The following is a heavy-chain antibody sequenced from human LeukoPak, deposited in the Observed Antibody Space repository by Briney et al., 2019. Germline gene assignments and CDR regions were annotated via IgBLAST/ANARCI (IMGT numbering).Heavy chain of an antibody. CDR1: GFTFSSYW. V-gene: IGHV3-7*01. D-gene: IGHD3-3*01. Sequence: AGGSLRLSCAASGFTFSSYWMSWVRQAPGKGLEWVANIKQDGSEKYYVDSVKGRFTISRDNAKNSLYLQMNSLRAEDTAVYYCVGFWSGYPTHAFDIWGQGTMVTVSS. CDR3: VGFWSGYPTHAFDI. J-gene: IGHJ3*02. CDR2: IKQDGSEK.